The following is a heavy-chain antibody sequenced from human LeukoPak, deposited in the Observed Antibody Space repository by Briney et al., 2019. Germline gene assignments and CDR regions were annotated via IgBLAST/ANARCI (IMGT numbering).Heavy chain of an antibody. D-gene: IGHD3-10*01. CDR1: GFTFSSYW. V-gene: IGHV3-74*01. CDR2: INSDGSST. Sequence: GGSLRLSCAASGFTFSSYWMHWVRQAPGKGLVWVSRINSDGSSTSYADSVKGRFTISRDNAKNTLYLQMNSLRVEDTAVYYCARGRGITMVRGVLFDYWGQGTLVTVSS. CDR3: ARGRGITMVRGVLFDY. J-gene: IGHJ4*02.